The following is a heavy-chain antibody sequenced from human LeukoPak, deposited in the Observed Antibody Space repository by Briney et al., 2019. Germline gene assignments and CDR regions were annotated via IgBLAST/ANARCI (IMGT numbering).Heavy chain of an antibody. D-gene: IGHD2-15*01. V-gene: IGHV4-38-2*01. J-gene: IGHJ4*02. Sequence: PGGCLRLSCAASGFTFSSYAMSSVRQAPGKGLEWGGSTYHSGSTYYNPTLKRRVTISVDTSKNQFSLKLSSVTAADTAVYYCARVYCSGGSCYHFDYWGQGTLVTVSS. CDR1: GFTFSSYA. CDR2: TYHSGST. CDR3: ARVYCSGGSCYHFDY.